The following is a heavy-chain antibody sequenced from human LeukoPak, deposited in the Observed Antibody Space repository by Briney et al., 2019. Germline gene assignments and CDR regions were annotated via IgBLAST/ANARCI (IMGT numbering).Heavy chain of an antibody. Sequence: SVKVSCKASGGTFSSYAISWVRQAPGQGPEWMGRIIPIFGTANYAQKFQGRVTITTDESTSTAYMELSSLRSEDTAVYYCARDPGDTAMGDAFDIWGQGTMVTVSS. CDR2: IIPIFGTA. J-gene: IGHJ3*02. V-gene: IGHV1-69*05. D-gene: IGHD5-18*01. CDR3: ARDPGDTAMGDAFDI. CDR1: GGTFSSYA.